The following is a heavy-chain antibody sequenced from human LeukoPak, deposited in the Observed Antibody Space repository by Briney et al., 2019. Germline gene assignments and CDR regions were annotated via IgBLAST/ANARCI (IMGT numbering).Heavy chain of an antibody. V-gene: IGHV3-48*03. CDR1: GFTFSSYE. CDR2: ISSSGGTI. J-gene: IGHJ4*02. D-gene: IGHD4-17*01. CDR3: TRLRYGDYG. Sequence: GGSLRLSCAASGFTFSSYEMNWIRQAPGKGLEWVSYISSSGGTIYYADSVKGRFTISRDNAKNSLYLQMNSLRGEDTAVYYCTRLRYGDYGWGQGTLVTVSS.